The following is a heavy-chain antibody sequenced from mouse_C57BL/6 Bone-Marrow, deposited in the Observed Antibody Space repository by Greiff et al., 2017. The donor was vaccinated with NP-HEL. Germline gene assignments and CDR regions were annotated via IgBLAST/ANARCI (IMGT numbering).Heavy chain of an antibody. D-gene: IGHD1-1*01. CDR2: INPNNGGT. Sequence: EVQLQQSGPELVKPGASVKISCKASGYTFTDYYMNWVKQSHGKSLEWIGDINPNNGGTSYNQKFKGKATLTVDKSSSTAYMELRSLTSEDSAVYYCAREEAFITTVGYWYFDVWGTGTTVTVSS. J-gene: IGHJ1*03. CDR3: AREEAFITTVGYWYFDV. CDR1: GYTFTDYY. V-gene: IGHV1-26*01.